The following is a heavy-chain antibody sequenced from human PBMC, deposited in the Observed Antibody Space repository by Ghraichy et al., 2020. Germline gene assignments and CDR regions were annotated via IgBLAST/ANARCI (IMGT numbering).Heavy chain of an antibody. CDR1: GGSISSYY. V-gene: IGHV4-59*01. CDR2: IYYSGST. J-gene: IGHJ3*02. CDR3: ARGGTIFGVVLTDKDAFDI. D-gene: IGHD3-3*01. Sequence: SETLSLTCTVSGGSISSYYWSWIRQPPGKGLEWIGYIYYSGSTNYNPSLKSRVTISVDTSKNQFSLKLSSVTAADTAVYYCARGGTIFGVVLTDKDAFDIWGQGTMVTVSS.